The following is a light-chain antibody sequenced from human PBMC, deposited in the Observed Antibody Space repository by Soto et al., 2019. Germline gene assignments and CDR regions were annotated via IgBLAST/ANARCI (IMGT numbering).Light chain of an antibody. CDR2: QAS. CDR3: QQYNTYST. V-gene: IGKV1-5*03. J-gene: IGKJ2*01. CDR1: QSINSW. Sequence: DIQMTQSPSTLSASVGDRVTITCRASQSINSWLAWYQQKSGQAPKLLISQASSLQSGVPSRFSGSGSGTEFTLTISSLQPDDFATYYCQQYNTYSTFGQGTKLEIK.